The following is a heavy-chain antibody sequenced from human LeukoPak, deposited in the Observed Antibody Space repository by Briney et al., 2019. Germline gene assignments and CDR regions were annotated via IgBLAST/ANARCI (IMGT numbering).Heavy chain of an antibody. CDR2: IYYSGRT. CDR3: ARRRYYDSSGYLE. D-gene: IGHD3-22*01. J-gene: IGHJ1*01. CDR1: GDSVSRSDSY. V-gene: IGHV4-39*01. Sequence: SETLSLTCTIFGDSVSRSDSYWDWIRQPPGRGLEWIGTIYYSGRTYYSPSLKSRVTLSVDMSNNQFSLTLSSVTAADTALYFCARRRYYDSSGYLEWGQGTLVTVSS.